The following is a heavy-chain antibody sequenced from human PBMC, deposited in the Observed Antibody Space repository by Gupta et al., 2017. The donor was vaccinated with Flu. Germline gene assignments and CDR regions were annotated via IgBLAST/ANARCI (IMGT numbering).Heavy chain of an antibody. D-gene: IGHD4-23*01. V-gene: IGHV1-2*02. CDR3: ARAGEVTRLIGSAQNDY. J-gene: IGHJ4*02. CDR2: INPNSGGT. CDR1: GSTFTAYY. Sequence: QVQLVQSGAEVKKPGASVKVSCKASGSTFTAYYMTWVRPAPGQGLEWMGWINPNSGGTNYAQKFQGRVTMTRDTSISTAYMELSRLRSDDTAVYYCARAGEVTRLIGSAQNDYWGQGTLVTVSS.